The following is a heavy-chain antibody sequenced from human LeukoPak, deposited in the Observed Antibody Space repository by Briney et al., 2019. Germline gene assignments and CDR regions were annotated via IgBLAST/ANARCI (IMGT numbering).Heavy chain of an antibody. D-gene: IGHD3-3*01. J-gene: IGHJ4*02. CDR1: GFTVSSTY. CDR2: TYYDGTT. V-gene: IGHV3-53*01. CDR3: AKPYHDFWSGYFDY. Sequence: GGSLRLSCAGSGFTVSSTYMSWVRQAPGKGLEWVSTTYYDGTTYSGDSVKGRFSISRDNSKNTLYLQMNSLRAEDTAVYYCAKPYHDFWSGYFDYWGQGTLVTVSS.